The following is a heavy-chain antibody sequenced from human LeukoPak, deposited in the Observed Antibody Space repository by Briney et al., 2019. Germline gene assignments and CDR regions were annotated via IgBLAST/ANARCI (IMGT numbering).Heavy chain of an antibody. CDR1: GYTFTSYD. Sequence: GASVKVSCKASGYTFTSYDINWVRQATGQGLEWMGWMNPNSGNTGYAQKFQGRVTITRNTSISTAYMELSSLRSEDTAVYYCARVSSGGGYCSSTSCRNYYYYMDVWGEGTTVTVSS. CDR2: MNPNSGNT. V-gene: IGHV1-8*03. CDR3: ARVSSGGGYCSSTSCRNYYYYMDV. D-gene: IGHD2-2*01. J-gene: IGHJ6*03.